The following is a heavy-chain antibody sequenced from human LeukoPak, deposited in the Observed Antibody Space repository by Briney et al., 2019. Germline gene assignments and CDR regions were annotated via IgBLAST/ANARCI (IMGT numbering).Heavy chain of an antibody. CDR3: AKGESHPKYYFDY. D-gene: IGHD3-10*01. Sequence: AGSLRLSCAASGFTFSTYAKRWVRQAPGKGLEWFSSISGGDGSPYYADSVKGRFTISRDNSKNTLYLQMNSLRAEDRAVYYCAKGESHPKYYFDYWGQGTLVTVSS. V-gene: IGHV3-23*01. J-gene: IGHJ4*02. CDR1: GFTFSTYA. CDR2: ISGGDGSP.